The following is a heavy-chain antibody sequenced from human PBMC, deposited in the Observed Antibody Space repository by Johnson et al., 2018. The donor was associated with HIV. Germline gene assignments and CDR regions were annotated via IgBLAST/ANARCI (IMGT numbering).Heavy chain of an antibody. Sequence: MLLVESGGGLVKPGGSLRLSCAASGFTFSNAWMSWVRQAPGKGLEWVGRIKSKTDGGTTDYAVPVKGRFTISRDDSKNSLYLQMNSLKSEDSAVYYCATGASSTWSLGALDIWGQGTMVTVSS. V-gene: IGHV3-15*01. CDR1: GFTFSNAW. J-gene: IGHJ3*02. CDR3: ATGASSTWSLGALDI. CDR2: IKSKTDGGTT. D-gene: IGHD6-13*01.